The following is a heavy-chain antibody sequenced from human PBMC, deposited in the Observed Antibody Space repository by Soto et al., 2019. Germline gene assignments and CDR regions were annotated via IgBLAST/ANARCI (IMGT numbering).Heavy chain of an antibody. Sequence: ASVKVSCKASGGTFSSYAISWVRQAPGQGLEWMGWISAYNGNTNYAQKLQGRVTMTTDTSTSTAYMELRSLRSDDTAVYYCARGLSSGYPFDAFDIWGQGTMVTVSS. J-gene: IGHJ3*02. D-gene: IGHD3-22*01. CDR1: GGTFSSYA. CDR2: ISAYNGNT. V-gene: IGHV1-18*01. CDR3: ARGLSSGYPFDAFDI.